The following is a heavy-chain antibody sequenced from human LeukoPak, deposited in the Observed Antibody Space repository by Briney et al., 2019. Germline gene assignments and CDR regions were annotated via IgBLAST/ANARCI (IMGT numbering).Heavy chain of an antibody. V-gene: IGHV1-69*13. D-gene: IGHD3-10*01. CDR3: VRAKAMVRGVITYYFDY. CDR1: GGTFSSYA. Sequence: SVKVSCKASGGTFSSYAISWVRQAPGQGLEWMGGIIPIFGTANYAQKFQGRVTITADESTSTAYMELSSLRSEDTAVYYCVRAKAMVRGVITYYFDYWGQGTLVTVSS. J-gene: IGHJ4*02. CDR2: IIPIFGTA.